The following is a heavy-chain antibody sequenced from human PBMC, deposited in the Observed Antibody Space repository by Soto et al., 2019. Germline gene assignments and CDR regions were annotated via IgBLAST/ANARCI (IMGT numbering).Heavy chain of an antibody. V-gene: IGHV1-24*01. CDR1: AYSLTDLS. CDR3: ATSGSSGYYSKKYFHH. J-gene: IGHJ1*01. CDR2: FHPEDGET. Sequence: QVQLVQSGAEVKKPGASVKVSCKVSAYSLTDLSMHWVRQAPGKGLEWVGGFHPEDGETIYAQKFQGRVTMTEDTSTDTAYMELSSLRSKDTAVYYCATSGSSGYYSKKYFHHWGQGTLVTVS. D-gene: IGHD3-22*01.